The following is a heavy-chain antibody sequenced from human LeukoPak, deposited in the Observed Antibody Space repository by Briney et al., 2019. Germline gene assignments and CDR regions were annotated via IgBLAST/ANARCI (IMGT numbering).Heavy chain of an antibody. Sequence: GGSLQISCQGSGSLFIRYWIAWVGQMPGKGLKWMGLIYPDDADTKYSPSFQGQVTISVNKSISPAYLHRSSLKASDTVMYYGATGNFSPQYYFDYWGQGALVTVSS. CDR2: IYPDDADT. J-gene: IGHJ4*02. CDR3: ATGNFSPQYYFDY. D-gene: IGHD3-3*01. V-gene: IGHV5-51*01. CDR1: GSLFIRYW.